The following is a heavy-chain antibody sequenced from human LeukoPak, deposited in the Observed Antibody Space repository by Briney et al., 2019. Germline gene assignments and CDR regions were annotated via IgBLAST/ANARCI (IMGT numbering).Heavy chain of an antibody. D-gene: IGHD2-15*01. CDR3: AMPYCSGGDCLRYFDL. CDR2: MNPISGNT. J-gene: IGHJ2*01. CDR1: GYTFTSYD. Sequence: ASVKVSCKASGYTFTSYDISWVRQATGQGLEWMGWMNPISGNTGYAQKFHGRVTMTRITSISTAYMELSSLRSEDTAVYYCAMPYCSGGDCLRYFDLWGRGTLITVSS. V-gene: IGHV1-8*01.